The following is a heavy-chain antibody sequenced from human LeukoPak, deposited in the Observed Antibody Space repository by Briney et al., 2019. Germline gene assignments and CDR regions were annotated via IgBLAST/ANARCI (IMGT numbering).Heavy chain of an antibody. CDR3: ARAGRDYFDY. Sequence: GGSLRLSCAASGFTFSSYEMNWVRQAPGKGLEWVSYISSSGSTIYYADSVKGRFTISRDDAKNSLYLQMNSLRAEDTAVYYCARAGRDYFDYWGQGTLVTVSS. V-gene: IGHV3-48*03. D-gene: IGHD1-26*01. CDR1: GFTFSSYE. J-gene: IGHJ4*02. CDR2: ISSSGSTI.